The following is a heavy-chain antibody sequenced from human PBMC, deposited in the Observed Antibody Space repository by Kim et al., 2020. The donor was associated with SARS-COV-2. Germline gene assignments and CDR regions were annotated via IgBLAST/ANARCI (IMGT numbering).Heavy chain of an antibody. J-gene: IGHJ4*02. Sequence: SVKVSCKASGGTFSSYAISWVRQAPGQGLEWMGGIIPIFGTANYAQKFQGRVTITADESTSTAYMELSSLRSEDTAVYYCARVSFTMVRGVIITRTYYFDYWGQGTLVTGSS. V-gene: IGHV1-69*13. CDR2: IIPIFGTA. CDR1: GGTFSSYA. D-gene: IGHD3-10*01. CDR3: ARVSFTMVRGVIITRTYYFDY.